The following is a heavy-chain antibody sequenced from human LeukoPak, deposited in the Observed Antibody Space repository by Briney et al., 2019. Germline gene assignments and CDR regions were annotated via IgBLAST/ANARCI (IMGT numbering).Heavy chain of an antibody. J-gene: IGHJ4*02. CDR1: GFTFSSYS. CDR2: ISSSSSYI. Sequence: PGGSLRLSCAASGFTFSSYSMNWVRQAPGKGLEWVSSISSSSSYIYYADSVKGRFTISRDNAKNSLYLQMNSLRAEDTAVYYCARDGGVTYYDYVWGSYRPDYFGYWGQGTLVTVSS. D-gene: IGHD3-16*02. V-gene: IGHV3-21*01. CDR3: ARDGGVTYYDYVWGSYRPDYFGY.